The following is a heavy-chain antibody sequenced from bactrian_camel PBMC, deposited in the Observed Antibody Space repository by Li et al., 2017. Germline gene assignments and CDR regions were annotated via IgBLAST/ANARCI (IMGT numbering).Heavy chain of an antibody. J-gene: IGHJ4*01. V-gene: IGHV3-2*01. Sequence: HVQLVESGGGLVHPGGSLSLSCEASGFTFSGYDMAWVRQVPGKGLEWVSSIRTTSSKTYYADSVKGRFTISTDNAKNTVFLQMNSLKSDDTALYYCATSGVDWSIFEEWGQGTQVTVS. CDR3: ATSGVDWSIFEE. CDR1: GFTFSGYD. CDR2: IRTTSSKT. D-gene: IGHD5*01.